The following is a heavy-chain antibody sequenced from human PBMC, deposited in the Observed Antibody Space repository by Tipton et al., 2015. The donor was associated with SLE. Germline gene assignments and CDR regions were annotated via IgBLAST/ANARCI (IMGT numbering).Heavy chain of an antibody. CDR1: GFTVSSNY. J-gene: IGHJ5*02. CDR2: IHSSGP. D-gene: IGHD3-16*01. Sequence: LRLSCAASGFTVSSNYMSWVRQPPGKGLEWIGSIHSSGPYYSPSLESRVTMSLDTSRNQFSLKVTSVTGADTAVYYCARHGLYWFDPWGQGTLVTVSS. V-gene: IGHV4-59*04. CDR3: ARHGLYWFDP.